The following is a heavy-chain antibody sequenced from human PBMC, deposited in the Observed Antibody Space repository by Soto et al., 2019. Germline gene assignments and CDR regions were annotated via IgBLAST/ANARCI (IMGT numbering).Heavy chain of an antibody. D-gene: IGHD3-3*01. V-gene: IGHV1-69*01. CDR2: IIPMFGTT. Sequence: QVQLVQSGAEVKKPGSSVRVSCKASGGTFLNYVISWVRQAPGQGLEWMGGIIPMFGTTKYARNFQDSLTITADESTGTAYVEVTSLRSEDTGIYYCARSKRISIFGEVVAGTNYGMDVWGQGTTVIVSS. CDR1: GGTFLNYV. CDR3: ARSKRISIFGEVVAGTNYGMDV. J-gene: IGHJ6*02.